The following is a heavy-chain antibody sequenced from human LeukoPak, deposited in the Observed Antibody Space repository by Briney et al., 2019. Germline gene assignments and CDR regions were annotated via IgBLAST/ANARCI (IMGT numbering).Heavy chain of an antibody. J-gene: IGHJ5*02. CDR2: IYYSGST. CDR1: GGSISSYY. Sequence: SETLSLTCTVSGGSISSYYWSWIRQPPGKGLEWIGYIYYSGSTNYNPSLKSRVTISVDTSKNQFSLKLSSVIAADTAVYYCARQYYYDSSGYYKAAYNWFDPLGPGNPGHRLL. D-gene: IGHD3-22*01. V-gene: IGHV4-59*01. CDR3: ARQYYYDSSGYYKAAYNWFDP.